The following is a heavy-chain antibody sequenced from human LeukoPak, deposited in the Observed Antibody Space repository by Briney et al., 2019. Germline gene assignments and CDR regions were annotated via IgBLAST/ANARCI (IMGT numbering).Heavy chain of an antibody. CDR2: IKGDGSEK. D-gene: IGHD6-19*01. CDR1: GFTISNYW. V-gene: IGHV3-7*01. CDR3: VRQAGVS. Sequence: GGSLRLSCAASGFTISNYWMTWVRQAPGKGLEWVSNIKGDGSEKNYVDSVKRRFTISRDNAKNSLYLQMNSLRVEDTALYYCVRQAGVSWGQGTPVTVSS. J-gene: IGHJ5*02.